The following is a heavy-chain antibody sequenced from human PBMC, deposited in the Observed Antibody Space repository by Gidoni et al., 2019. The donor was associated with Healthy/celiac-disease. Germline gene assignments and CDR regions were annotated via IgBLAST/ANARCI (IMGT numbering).Heavy chain of an antibody. Sequence: QVQLVESGGGVVQPGRSLRLSCAASGFPFSSYAMPWVRQAPGKGLEWVEVISYDGSNKYDADSVKGRFTISRDNSKNTLYLQMNSLRAEDTAVYYCARDPDFYGSGSYCDYWGQGTLVTVSS. CDR1: GFPFSSYA. CDR2: ISYDGSNK. CDR3: ARDPDFYGSGSYCDY. D-gene: IGHD3-10*01. J-gene: IGHJ4*02. V-gene: IGHV3-30-3*01.